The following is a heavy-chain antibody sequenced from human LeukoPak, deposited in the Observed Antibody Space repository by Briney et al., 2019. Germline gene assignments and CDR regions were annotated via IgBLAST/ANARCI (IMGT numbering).Heavy chain of an antibody. J-gene: IGHJ3*02. V-gene: IGHV1-2*02. CDR2: INPNSGGT. Sequence: GGSLRLSCAASGFTFSSYGMHWVRQAPGQGLEWMGWINPNSGGTNYAQKFQGRVTMTRDTSISTAYMELSRLRSDDTAVYYCANDLFGYSSGWYRDAFDIWGQGTMVTVSS. D-gene: IGHD6-19*01. CDR3: ANDLFGYSSGWYRDAFDI. CDR1: GFTFSSYG.